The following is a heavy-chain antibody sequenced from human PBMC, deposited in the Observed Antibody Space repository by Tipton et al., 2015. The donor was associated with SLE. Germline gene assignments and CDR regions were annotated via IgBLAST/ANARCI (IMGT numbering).Heavy chain of an antibody. Sequence: SLRLSCAASGFTFSSYSMNWVRQAPGKGLEWVSYISSSSSTIYYADSVKGRFTISRDNAKNSLYLQMNSLRAEDTAVYYCARGQIFGVVSRDDDAFDIWGQGTMVTVSS. V-gene: IGHV3-48*01. J-gene: IGHJ3*02. CDR2: ISSSSSTI. CDR1: GFTFSSYS. CDR3: ARGQIFGVVSRDDDAFDI. D-gene: IGHD3-3*01.